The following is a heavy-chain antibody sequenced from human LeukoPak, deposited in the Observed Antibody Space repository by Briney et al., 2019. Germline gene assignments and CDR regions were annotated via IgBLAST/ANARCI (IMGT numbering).Heavy chain of an antibody. V-gene: IGHV4-59*01. CDR1: GGSISSYY. J-gene: IGHJ1*01. Sequence: SETLPLTCTVSGGSISSYYWSWIRQPPGKGLEWIGYIYYSGSTNYNPSLKSRVTISVDTSKNQFSLKLSSVTAADTAVYYCARTYYYDSSSSAAEYFQHWGQGTLVTVSS. CDR2: IYYSGST. CDR3: ARTYYYDSSSSAAEYFQH. D-gene: IGHD3-22*01.